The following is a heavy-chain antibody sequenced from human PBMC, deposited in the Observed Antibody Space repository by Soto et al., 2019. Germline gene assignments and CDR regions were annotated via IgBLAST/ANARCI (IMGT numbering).Heavy chain of an antibody. Sequence: QLVESGGGLVKPGGSLRLSCAASGFTFSNAWMSWVRQAPGKGLEWVGRIKSNTDGGTADYAAPVKGRFTISRDDSENTLNLQMNSLKTEDTAVYFCTTGVTVTYYYFDYWGQGTLVTVSS. D-gene: IGHD4-17*01. CDR2: IKSNTDGGTA. CDR1: GFTFSNAW. CDR3: TTGVTVTYYYFDY. V-gene: IGHV3-15*01. J-gene: IGHJ4*02.